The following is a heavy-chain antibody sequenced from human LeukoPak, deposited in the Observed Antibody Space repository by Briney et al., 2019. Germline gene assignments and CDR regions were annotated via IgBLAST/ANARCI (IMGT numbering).Heavy chain of an antibody. CDR2: IWCDGSNK. CDR3: ARRFGGGYFDY. CDR1: GFTFSSYG. D-gene: IGHD3-10*01. J-gene: IGHJ4*02. V-gene: IGHV3-33*01. Sequence: GGSLRLSCAASGFTFSSYGMHWVRQAPGKGLEWVAVIWCDGSNKYYADSVKGRFTISRDNSKNTLYLQMNSLRAEDTAVYYCARRFGGGYFDYWGQGTLVTVSS.